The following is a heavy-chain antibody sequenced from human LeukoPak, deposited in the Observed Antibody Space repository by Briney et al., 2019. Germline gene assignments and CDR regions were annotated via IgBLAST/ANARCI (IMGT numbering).Heavy chain of an antibody. CDR1: GFTFSSYA. D-gene: IGHD6-6*01. CDR3: AREVARPNFFDY. J-gene: IGHJ4*02. V-gene: IGHV3-30*04. Sequence: TGGSLRLSCAASGFTFSSYAMHWVRQAPGKGLEWVAVTSHDETTKYYADSVKGRFTISRDNSRNTLYLQMNSLRAEDTAAYFCAREVARPNFFDYWGQGTLVTVSS. CDR2: TSHDETTK.